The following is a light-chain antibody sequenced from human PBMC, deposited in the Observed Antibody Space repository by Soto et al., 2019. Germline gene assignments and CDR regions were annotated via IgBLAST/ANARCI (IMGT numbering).Light chain of an antibody. Sequence: QSALTQPASVSGSSLQSITISCTGNSSDVGGYRYVSWYQQHPGKAPKLMIYEVSNRPSGVSNRLSGSKSGNTASLTISGLQAEDEADYYCSSYTSGSTYVFGTGTKVTVL. CDR1: SSDVGGYRY. V-gene: IGLV2-14*01. J-gene: IGLJ1*01. CDR3: SSYTSGSTYV. CDR2: EVS.